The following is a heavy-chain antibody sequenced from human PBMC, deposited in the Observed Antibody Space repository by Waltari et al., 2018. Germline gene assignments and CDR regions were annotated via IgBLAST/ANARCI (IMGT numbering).Heavy chain of an antibody. Sequence: QVQLVESGGGVVQPGMSLRLSCAASGFSLSNFGMHWVRQVPGKGLGVVALACLEGVKTYYADSVGGRFTFSRDNSKNTLYLDIKNLRVDDTAIYYCAKDAFGNTYLDHWGQGTLVTVSS. CDR2: ACLEGVKT. D-gene: IGHD3-10*01. J-gene: IGHJ5*02. CDR3: AKDAFGNTYLDH. V-gene: IGHV3-33*06. CDR1: GFSLSNFG.